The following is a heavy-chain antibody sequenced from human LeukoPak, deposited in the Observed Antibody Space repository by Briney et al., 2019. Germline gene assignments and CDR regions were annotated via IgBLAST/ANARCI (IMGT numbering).Heavy chain of an antibody. J-gene: IGHJ6*02. D-gene: IGHD3-3*01. CDR3: ARGPRITIFGVVKLYGMDV. CDR2: INHSGST. Sequence: KASETLSLTCAVYGGSFSGYYWSWIRQPPGKGLEWIGEINHSGSTNYNPSLKSRVTISVDTSKNQFSLKLSSVTAADTAVYYCARGPRITIFGVVKLYGMDVWGQGTTVTVSS. V-gene: IGHV4-34*01. CDR1: GGSFSGYY.